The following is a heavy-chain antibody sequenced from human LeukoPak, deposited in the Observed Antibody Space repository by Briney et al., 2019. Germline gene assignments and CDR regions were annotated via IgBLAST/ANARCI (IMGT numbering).Heavy chain of an antibody. J-gene: IGHJ2*01. CDR1: GFTFSSYE. D-gene: IGHD3-16*02. Sequence: GGSLRPSCAASGFTFSSYEMNWVRQAPGKGLEWVSSISIGSTYTYYADSVKGRFTISRDNAKNSLYLQMNSLRAEDTAVYYCVGSDTIGYTPREWDYWFFDLWGRGTLVTVSS. CDR2: ISIGSTYT. V-gene: IGHV3-21*01. CDR3: VGSDTIGYTPREWDYWFFDL.